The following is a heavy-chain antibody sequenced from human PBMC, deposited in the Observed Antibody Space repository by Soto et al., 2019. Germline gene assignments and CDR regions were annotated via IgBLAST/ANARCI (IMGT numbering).Heavy chain of an antibody. CDR2: INAGNGNT. V-gene: IGHV1-3*01. D-gene: IGHD3-3*01. J-gene: IGHJ6*02. Sequence: ASVKVSCKASGSTFTSYAMHWVRQAPGQRLEWMGWINAGNGNTKYSQKFQGRVTITRDTSASTAYMELSSLRSEDTAVYYCARRRGYDFWSGYYGLSDYYGMDVWGQGTTVTIAS. CDR3: ARRRGYDFWSGYYGLSDYYGMDV. CDR1: GSTFTSYA.